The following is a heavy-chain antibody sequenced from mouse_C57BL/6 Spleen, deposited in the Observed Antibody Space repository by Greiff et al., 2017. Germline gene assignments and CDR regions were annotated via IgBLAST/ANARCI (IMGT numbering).Heavy chain of an antibody. J-gene: IGHJ4*01. D-gene: IGHD5-1*01. CDR2: IDPSDSET. Sequence: QVQLQQPGAELVRPGSSVKLSCKASGYTFTSYWMHWVKQRPIQGLEWIGNIDPSDSETTYNQKFKDKATLTVDQSSSTTYMQLGSLTSEDSAVYYVARYLDGDAMDYWGQGTSVTVSS. CDR1: GYTFTSYW. V-gene: IGHV1-52*01. CDR3: ARYLDGDAMDY.